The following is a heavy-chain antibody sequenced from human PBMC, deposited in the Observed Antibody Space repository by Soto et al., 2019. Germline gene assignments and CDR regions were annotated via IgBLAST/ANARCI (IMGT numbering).Heavy chain of an antibody. V-gene: IGHV4-39*01. D-gene: IGHD5-12*01. CDR3: ARLLRHNYYGMDV. CDR1: VGSISSISYF. J-gene: IGHJ6*02. Sequence: SETMSLTCTVSVGSISSISYFWFWIRQPPGKGLEWIGSIYYSGSTYYNPSLKSRVTISVDTSKNQFSLKLSSVTAADTAVYYCARLLRHNYYGMDVWGQGTTVT. CDR2: IYYSGST.